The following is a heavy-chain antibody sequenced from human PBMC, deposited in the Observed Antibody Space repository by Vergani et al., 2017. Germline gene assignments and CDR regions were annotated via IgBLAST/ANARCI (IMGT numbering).Heavy chain of an antibody. CDR2: INTNTGNP. D-gene: IGHD1-14*01. Sequence: QVQLVQSGAEVKKPGSSVKVSCKASGGTFSSYAISWVRQAPGQGLEWMGWINTNTGNPTYAQGFTGRFVFSLDTSVSTAYLQISSLKAEDTAVYYCARLLATTGRYFDYWGQGTLVTVSS. CDR1: GGTFSSYA. V-gene: IGHV7-4-1*02. J-gene: IGHJ4*02. CDR3: ARLLATTGRYFDY.